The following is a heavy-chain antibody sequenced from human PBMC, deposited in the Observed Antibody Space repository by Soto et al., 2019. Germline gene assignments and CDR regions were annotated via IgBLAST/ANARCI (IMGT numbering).Heavy chain of an antibody. Sequence: QITLKESGPTLVKPTQTLTLTCTFSGFSLSTSGVGVGWIRQPPGKALEWLALIYWNDDKRYSPSLKSRLTITKDTSKNQVVLTMTNMDPVDTATYYCAHRPSRYNWNHDNWFDPWGQGTLVTVSS. J-gene: IGHJ5*02. D-gene: IGHD1-20*01. CDR1: GFSLSTSGVG. V-gene: IGHV2-5*01. CDR2: IYWNDDK. CDR3: AHRPSRYNWNHDNWFDP.